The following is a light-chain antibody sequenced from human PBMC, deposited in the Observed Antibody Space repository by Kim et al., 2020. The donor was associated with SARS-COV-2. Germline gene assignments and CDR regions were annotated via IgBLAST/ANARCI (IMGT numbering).Light chain of an antibody. CDR2: DVS. CDR3: CSYAGTYAV. Sequence: PGQSVPISCTGTSSDVGGYDYGSWYQQHPGKAPNLMIYDVSKRPSGVPDRFSGSKSGNTASLTVSGLQAEDEADYYCCSYAGTYAVFGGGTQLTVL. V-gene: IGLV2-11*03. CDR1: SSDVGGYDY. J-gene: IGLJ2*01.